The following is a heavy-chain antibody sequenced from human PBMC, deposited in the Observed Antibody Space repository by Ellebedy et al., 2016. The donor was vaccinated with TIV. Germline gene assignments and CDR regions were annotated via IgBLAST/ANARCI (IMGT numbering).Heavy chain of an antibody. CDR3: AREMNYGDFWNTSPGAFDL. CDR1: GFTVSKSY. J-gene: IGHJ6*02. CDR2: IFSGGTT. D-gene: IGHD3-3*01. V-gene: IGHV3-66*01. Sequence: GESLKISCEASGFTVSKSYINWVRQAPGKGLEWASLIFSGGTTYYADSVRGRFTVSRDNSKNTVFLQMNSLRAEDTAVYYCAREMNYGDFWNTSPGAFDLWGQGTTVTVSS.